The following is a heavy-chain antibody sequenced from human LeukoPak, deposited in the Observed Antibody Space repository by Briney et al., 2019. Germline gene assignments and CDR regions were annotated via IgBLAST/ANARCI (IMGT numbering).Heavy chain of an antibody. CDR2: INPNSGGT. J-gene: IGHJ4*02. CDR3: ARARPGYCSSTSCYSFHY. CDR1: GYTFTGYY. V-gene: IGHV1-2*02. D-gene: IGHD2-2*03. Sequence: ASVKVSCKASGYTFTGYYMHWVRQAPGQGLEWMRWINPNSGGTNYAQKFQGRVTMTRDTSISTAYMELSRLRSDDTAVYYCARARPGYCSSTSCYSFHYWGQGTLVTVSS.